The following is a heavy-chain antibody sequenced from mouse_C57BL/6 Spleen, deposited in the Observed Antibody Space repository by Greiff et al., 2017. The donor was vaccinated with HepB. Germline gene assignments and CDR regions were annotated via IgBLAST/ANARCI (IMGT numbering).Heavy chain of an antibody. V-gene: IGHV1-64*01. CDR3: ARVGLPNLYFDY. Sequence: VQLQQSGAELVKPGASVKLSCKASGYTFTSYWMHWVKQRPGQGLEWIGMIHPNSGSTNYNEKFKSKATLTVDKSSSTAYMQLSSLTSEDSAVYYCARVGLPNLYFDYWGQGTTLTVSS. CDR1: GYTFTSYW. D-gene: IGHD4-1*01. J-gene: IGHJ2*01. CDR2: IHPNSGST.